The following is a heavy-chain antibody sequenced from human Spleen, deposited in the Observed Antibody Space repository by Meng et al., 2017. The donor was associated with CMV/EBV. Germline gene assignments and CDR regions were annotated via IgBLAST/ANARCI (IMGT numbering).Heavy chain of an antibody. Sequence: CAAARITFSSYAMSWVRQAPGKGLEWVSSMSDSGFSTYYADSVKGRFTISRDNSKSTLYLQMNSLRAEDTAVYYCAKTTIAMAWFDPWGQGTLVTVSS. D-gene: IGHD3-10*01. J-gene: IGHJ5*02. CDR3: AKTTIAMAWFDP. CDR2: MSDSGFST. CDR1: RITFSSYA. V-gene: IGHV3-23*01.